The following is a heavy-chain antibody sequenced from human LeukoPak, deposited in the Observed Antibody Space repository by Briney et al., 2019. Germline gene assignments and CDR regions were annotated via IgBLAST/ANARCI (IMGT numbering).Heavy chain of an antibody. V-gene: IGHV4-61*02. J-gene: IGHJ3*02. Sequence: PSQTLSLTCTVSGGSISSGSYYWSWIRQPAGKGLEWIGRIYTSGSTNYNPSLKSRVTISVDTSKNQFSLKLSSVTAADTAVYYCARDVVVPAAMWDAFDIWGQGTMVTVSS. CDR2: IYTSGST. CDR3: ARDVVVPAAMWDAFDI. D-gene: IGHD2-2*01. CDR1: GGSISSGSYY.